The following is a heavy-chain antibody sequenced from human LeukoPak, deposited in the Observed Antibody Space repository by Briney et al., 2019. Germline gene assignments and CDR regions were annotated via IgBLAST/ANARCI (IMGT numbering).Heavy chain of an antibody. CDR2: ISYDGSNK. Sequence: PGGSLRLSCAASGFTFSSHAMHWVRQAPGKGLEWVAVISYDGSNKYYADSVKGRLTISRDNSKNTLYLQMNSLRAEDTAVYYCASSDAFDIWGQGTMVTVSS. CDR1: GFTFSSHA. J-gene: IGHJ3*02. V-gene: IGHV3-30-3*01. CDR3: ASSDAFDI.